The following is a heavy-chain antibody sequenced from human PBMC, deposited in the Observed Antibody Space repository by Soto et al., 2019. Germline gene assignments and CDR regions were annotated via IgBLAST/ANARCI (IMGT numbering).Heavy chain of an antibody. CDR2: INAGNGNT. CDR1: GYTFTSYA. V-gene: IGHV1-3*01. D-gene: IGHD2-15*01. CDR3: ARGESVVGDY. J-gene: IGHJ4*02. Sequence: GASVKVSRKASGYTFTSYAMHLGRQAPGQRLEWMGWINAGNGNTKCSQKFQDRVTITRDTSASTAYMELSSLRSEDTAVYYCARGESVVGDYWGQGTLVTVSS.